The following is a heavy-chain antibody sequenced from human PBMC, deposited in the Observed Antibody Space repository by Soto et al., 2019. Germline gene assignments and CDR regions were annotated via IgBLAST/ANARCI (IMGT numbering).Heavy chain of an antibody. D-gene: IGHD4-17*01. CDR2: ISYDGSNK. V-gene: IGHV3-30*18. CDR3: AKDWADYGDLDAFDI. CDR1: GFTFSSYG. Sequence: GGSLRLSCAASGFTFSSYGMHWVRQAPGKGLEWVAVISYDGSNKYYADSVKGRFTISRDNSKNTLYLQMNSLRAEDTAVYYCAKDWADYGDLDAFDIWGQGTMVT. J-gene: IGHJ3*02.